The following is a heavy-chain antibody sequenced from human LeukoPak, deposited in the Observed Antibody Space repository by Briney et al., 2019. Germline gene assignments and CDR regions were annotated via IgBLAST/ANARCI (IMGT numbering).Heavy chain of an antibody. J-gene: IGHJ4*02. D-gene: IGHD1-26*01. Sequence: GGSLRLSCAASGFTSSSYGMHWVRQAPGKGLEWVAVISYDGSNKYYADSVKGRFTISRDNSKNTLYLQMNSLRAEDTAVYYCARDGIWPEWELRHFDYWGQGTLVTVSS. CDR1: GFTSSSYG. V-gene: IGHV3-30*03. CDR2: ISYDGSNK. CDR3: ARDGIWPEWELRHFDY.